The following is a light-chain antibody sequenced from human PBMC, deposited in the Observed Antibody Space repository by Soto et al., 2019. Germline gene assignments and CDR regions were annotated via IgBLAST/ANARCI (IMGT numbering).Light chain of an antibody. J-gene: IGLJ1*01. CDR2: EVR. CDR3: ISYTGSDTSYV. CDR1: SSDVGSYNY. V-gene: IGLV2-14*01. Sequence: QSVLTQPASVSGSPGQSITIFCTGTSSDVGSYNYVAWYQQFPGKTPKLMIYEVRNRPSGVSSRFSGSKSGNTASLTISGLQAEDEADYYCISYTGSDTSYVFGTGTKLTVL.